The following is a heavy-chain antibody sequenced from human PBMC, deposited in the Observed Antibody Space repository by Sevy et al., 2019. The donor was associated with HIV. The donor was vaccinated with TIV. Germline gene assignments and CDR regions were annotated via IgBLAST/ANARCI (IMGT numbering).Heavy chain of an antibody. CDR1: GYTFTTRG. CDR2: ISAYGDT. V-gene: IGHV1-18*01. J-gene: IGHJ4*02. Sequence: ASVKVSCTASGYTFTTRGLTWVRQAPGQGLEWMGWISAYGDTDYAQQVQGRITMTTDTSTKTAYMERRNLRSDDTAVYYCARDSGLRGISGDFDYWGQGTLVTVSS. CDR3: ARDSGLRGISGDFDY. D-gene: IGHD3-10*01.